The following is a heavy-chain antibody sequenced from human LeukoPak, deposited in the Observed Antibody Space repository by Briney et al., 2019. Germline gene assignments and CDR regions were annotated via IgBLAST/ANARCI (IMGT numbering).Heavy chain of an antibody. CDR3: AKGGGEVFDY. J-gene: IGHJ4*02. Sequence: GGSLRLSCAASGFSFSSYAMSWVRQAPGKGLEWVSSISASGDSTYYADSVKGRFTISRDNSKNTVHLQMKRLRAEETALYFCAKGGGEVFDYWGQGALVTVSS. V-gene: IGHV3-23*01. CDR2: ISASGDST. D-gene: IGHD3-16*01. CDR1: GFSFSSYA.